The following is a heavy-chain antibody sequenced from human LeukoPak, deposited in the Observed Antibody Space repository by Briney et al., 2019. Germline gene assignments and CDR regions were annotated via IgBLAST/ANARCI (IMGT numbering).Heavy chain of an antibody. Sequence: PSETLSLTCTVSGGSISSYFWSWIRQPPGKGLEWIGYIYYSGSTNYNPSLKSRVTISVDTSKNQFSLKLRSVTAAHTAVYYCARRRYYGSGSYSQGFVFDYWGQGILVTVSS. V-gene: IGHV4-59*12. D-gene: IGHD3-10*01. J-gene: IGHJ4*02. CDR2: IYYSGST. CDR1: GGSISSYF. CDR3: ARRRYYGSGSYSQGFVFDY.